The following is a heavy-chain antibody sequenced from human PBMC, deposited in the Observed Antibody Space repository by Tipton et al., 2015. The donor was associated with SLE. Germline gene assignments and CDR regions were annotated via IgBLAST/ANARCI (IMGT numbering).Heavy chain of an antibody. V-gene: IGHV4-59*11. J-gene: IGHJ4*02. CDR3: ARGGTGTFDY. CDR1: GGSISSHY. Sequence: GLVKPSETLSLTCTVSGGSISSHYWSWIRQPPGKGLEWIGYIYYSGSTYYNPSLKSRVTISVDTSKNQFSLKLSSVTAADTTVYYCARGGTGTFDYWGQGTLVTVSS. CDR2: IYYSGST. D-gene: IGHD1-1*01.